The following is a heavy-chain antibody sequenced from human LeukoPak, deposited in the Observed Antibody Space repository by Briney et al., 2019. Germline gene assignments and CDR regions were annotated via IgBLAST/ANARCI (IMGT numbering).Heavy chain of an antibody. Sequence: GASVKVSCKASEYTFTADYYIHWVRQAPGQGLEWMGWINPNSGGTNYAQKFQGRVTVTRDTSIRTAFMELSRLTSDDTAVYYCARARTIVGDLDYWGQGTLVTVSS. D-gene: IGHD3-10*01. V-gene: IGHV1-2*02. CDR3: ARARTIVGDLDY. J-gene: IGHJ4*02. CDR1: EYTFTADYY. CDR2: INPNSGGT.